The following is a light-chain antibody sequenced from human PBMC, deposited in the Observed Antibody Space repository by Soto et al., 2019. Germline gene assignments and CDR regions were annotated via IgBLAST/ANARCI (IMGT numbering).Light chain of an antibody. V-gene: IGKV1-33*01. CDR3: QQYDNLHWVFT. Sequence: DIQMTQSPSSLSASVGDRVTITCQASQDISNYLNWYQQKPGKAPKLLIYDASNLETGVPSRFSGSGSGTDFTFTISSLQPEDIATYYCQQYDNLHWVFTFGPGTKVDIK. J-gene: IGKJ3*01. CDR1: QDISNY. CDR2: DAS.